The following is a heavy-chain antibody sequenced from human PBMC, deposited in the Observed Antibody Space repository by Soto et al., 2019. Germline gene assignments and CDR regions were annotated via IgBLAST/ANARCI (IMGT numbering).Heavy chain of an antibody. CDR3: AHRRAIYGVVDGLDV. CDR2: IYWDDDK. D-gene: IGHD3-3*01. J-gene: IGHJ6*02. V-gene: IGHV2-5*02. CDR1: GFSLTTSGVG. Sequence: QITLKESGPTLVKPTQTLTLTCTFSGFSLTTSGVGVGWIRQPPGKALEWLALIYWDDDKRYSPSLKSRLTITKDTSKNQVVLTMSNMYPVDTGTYYSAHRRAIYGVVDGLDVWGQGTTVTFSS.